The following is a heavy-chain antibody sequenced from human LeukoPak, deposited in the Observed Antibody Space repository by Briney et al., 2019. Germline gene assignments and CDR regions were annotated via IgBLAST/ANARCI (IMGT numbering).Heavy chain of an antibody. CDR1: GGSISSGDYY. J-gene: IGHJ4*02. Sequence: PSETLSLTCTVSGGSISSGDYYWSWIRQPPGKGLEWIGYIYYSGSTYYNPSLKSRVTISVDTSKNQFSLKLSSVTAADTAVYYCAREDCSGGSCYSDYWGQGTLVTVSS. D-gene: IGHD2-15*01. V-gene: IGHV4-30-4*08. CDR2: IYYSGST. CDR3: AREDCSGGSCYSDY.